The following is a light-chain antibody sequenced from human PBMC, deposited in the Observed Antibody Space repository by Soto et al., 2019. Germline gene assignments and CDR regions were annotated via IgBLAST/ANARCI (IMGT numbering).Light chain of an antibody. CDR3: NLYTSSRPRV. CDR2: EVS. J-gene: IGLJ3*02. Sequence: QSALTQPASVSGSPGQSITISCTGTSSDVGGYNYVSWYQQHPGKAPKLMIYEVSNRPSGVSNRFSGSKSGNTASLTISGVPAEDEADYYCNLYTSSRPRVFGGGTQLTVL. CDR1: SSDVGGYNY. V-gene: IGLV2-14*01.